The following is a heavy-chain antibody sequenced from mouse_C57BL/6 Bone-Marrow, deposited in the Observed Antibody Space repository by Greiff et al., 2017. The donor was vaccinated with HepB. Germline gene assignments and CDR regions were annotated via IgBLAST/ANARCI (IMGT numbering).Heavy chain of an antibody. CDR3: ARGPPFYGSSPPWFAY. Sequence: EVQLVESGGGLVKPGGSLKLSCAASGFTFSSYAMSWVRQTPEKRLEWVATISDGGSYTYYPDNVKGRFTISRDNAKNNLYLQMSHLKSEETAMYYCARGPPFYGSSPPWFAYWGQGTLVTVSA. CDR2: ISDGGSYT. D-gene: IGHD1-1*01. CDR1: GFTFSSYA. J-gene: IGHJ3*01. V-gene: IGHV5-4*01.